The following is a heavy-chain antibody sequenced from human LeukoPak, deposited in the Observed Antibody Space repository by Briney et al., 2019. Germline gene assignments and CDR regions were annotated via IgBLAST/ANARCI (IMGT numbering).Heavy chain of an antibody. CDR1: GYTFTSYA. CDR2: INTNTGNP. Sequence: EASVKVSCKASGYTFTSYAMNWVRQAPGQGLEWMGWINTNTGNPTYAQGFTGRFVFSFDTSVSTTYLQISSLKAEDTAVYYCVRSGYFWNKNNWFDLWGQGTLVTVSS. J-gene: IGHJ5*02. D-gene: IGHD3-3*01. V-gene: IGHV7-4-1*02. CDR3: VRSGYFWNKNNWFDL.